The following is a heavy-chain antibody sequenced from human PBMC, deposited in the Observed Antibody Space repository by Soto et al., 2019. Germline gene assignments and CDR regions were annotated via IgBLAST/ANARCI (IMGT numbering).Heavy chain of an antibody. V-gene: IGHV1-18*01. J-gene: IGHJ4*02. CDR2: ISAYNGNT. CDR3: ARDLEEIAAVWGSYRARTPQPLDY. D-gene: IGHD3-16*01. Sequence: QVQLVQSGAEVKKPGASVKVSCKASGYTFTSYGISWVRQAPGQGLEWMGWISAYNGNTNYAQKLQGRDTMTTDTAKSTADVERRGLRSDDTAVYYCARDLEEIAAVWGSYRARTPQPLDYWGQGTLVTVSS. CDR1: GYTFTSYG.